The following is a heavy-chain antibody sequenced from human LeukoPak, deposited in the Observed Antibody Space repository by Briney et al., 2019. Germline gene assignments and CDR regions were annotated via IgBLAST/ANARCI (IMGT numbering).Heavy chain of an antibody. CDR1: GFTFSSYA. D-gene: IGHD6-13*01. Sequence: GGSLRLSCAASGFTFSSYAMSWVRQAPGKGLEWVSAISGSGGSTYYADSVKGRFTISRANSKNTLYLQMNSLRAEDTAVYYGASELAAAGVFDYWGQGTLVTVSS. CDR2: ISGSGGST. V-gene: IGHV3-23*01. J-gene: IGHJ4*02. CDR3: ASELAAAGVFDY.